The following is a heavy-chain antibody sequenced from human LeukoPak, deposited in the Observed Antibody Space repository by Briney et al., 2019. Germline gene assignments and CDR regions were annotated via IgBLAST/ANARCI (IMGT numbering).Heavy chain of an antibody. J-gene: IGHJ4*02. CDR2: IYHSGST. V-gene: IGHV4-38-2*02. CDR1: GYAISSGYY. Sequence: SETLSLTCTVSGYAISSGYYWGWIRQPPGKGLEWIGSIYHSGSTYYNPSLKSRVTISVDTSKNQFSLRRSSVTAADTALYYCARRGMYGSGSQLDYWGQGTLVTVSS. D-gene: IGHD3-10*01. CDR3: ARRGMYGSGSQLDY.